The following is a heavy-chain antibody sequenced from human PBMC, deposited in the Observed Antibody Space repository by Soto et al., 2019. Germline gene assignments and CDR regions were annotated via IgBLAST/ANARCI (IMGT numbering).Heavy chain of an antibody. CDR2: IYYSGSI. J-gene: IGHJ6*02. CDR1: GGSVSSGSYY. Sequence: PSETLSLTCTVSGGSVSSGSYYWSWIRQPPGKGLEWIGYIYYSGSINYNPSLKSRVTISVDTSKNQFSLRLSSVTAADTAVYYCARGTAAATYYYYGMDVWGQGTTVTVSS. D-gene: IGHD6-13*01. CDR3: ARGTAAATYYYYGMDV. V-gene: IGHV4-61*01.